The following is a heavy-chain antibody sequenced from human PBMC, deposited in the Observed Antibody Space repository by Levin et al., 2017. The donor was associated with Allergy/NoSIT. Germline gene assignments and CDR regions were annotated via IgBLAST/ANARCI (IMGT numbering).Heavy chain of an antibody. Sequence: GGSLRLSCAASGFTLRNYDMHWVRQTTGKGLEWVSGIGTEDDTHYSGSVKGRFTISRENAKNSLYLQMNSLTAGDTAVYYCVRGVPCNLSGGWAPVDYWGQGTLVTVSS. CDR3: VRGVPCNLSGGWAPVDY. CDR1: GFTLRNYD. J-gene: IGHJ4*02. V-gene: IGHV3-13*04. D-gene: IGHD2-15*01. CDR2: IGTEDDT.